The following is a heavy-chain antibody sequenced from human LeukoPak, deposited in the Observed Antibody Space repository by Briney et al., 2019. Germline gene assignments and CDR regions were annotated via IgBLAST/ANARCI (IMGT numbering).Heavy chain of an antibody. J-gene: IGHJ4*02. Sequence: GGSLRLSCAASGFTFSSYWMSWVRQAPGKGLEWVANIKQDGSEKYYVDSVKGRFTISRDNAKNSLYLQMNSLRAEDTAVYYCARGSGYSYSFTGRERTKSRLDYWGQGTLVTVSS. V-gene: IGHV3-7*01. CDR1: GFTFSSYW. D-gene: IGHD5-18*01. CDR2: IKQDGSEK. CDR3: ARGSGYSYSFTGRERTKSRLDY.